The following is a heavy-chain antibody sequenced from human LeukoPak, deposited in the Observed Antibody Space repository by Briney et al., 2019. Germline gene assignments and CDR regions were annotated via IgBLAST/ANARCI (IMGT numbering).Heavy chain of an antibody. J-gene: IGHJ3*02. CDR1: GYTFTSYG. Sequence: ASVKVSCKASGYTFTSYGISWVRQAPGQGLEWMGWINPNSGGTNYAQKFQGRVTMTRDTSISTAYMELSRLRSDDTAVYYCAVAGVVPAASSGNAFDIWGQGTMVTVSS. CDR2: INPNSGGT. D-gene: IGHD2-2*01. V-gene: IGHV1-2*02. CDR3: AVAGVVPAASSGNAFDI.